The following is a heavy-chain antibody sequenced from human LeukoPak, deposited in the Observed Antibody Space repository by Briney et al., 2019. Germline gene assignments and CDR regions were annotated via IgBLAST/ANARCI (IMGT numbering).Heavy chain of an antibody. D-gene: IGHD3-22*01. V-gene: IGHV4-34*01. CDR2: INHSGST. J-gene: IGHJ3*02. Sequence: SETLSLTCAVYGGSFSGYYWSWIRQPPGKGLEWIGEINHSGSTNYNPPLKSRVTISVDTSKNQFSLKLSSVTAADTAVYYCARLLRGGRDTPMVTMIVVRAKSGAFDIWGQGTMVTVSS. CDR1: GGSFSGYY. CDR3: ARLLRGGRDTPMVTMIVVRAKSGAFDI.